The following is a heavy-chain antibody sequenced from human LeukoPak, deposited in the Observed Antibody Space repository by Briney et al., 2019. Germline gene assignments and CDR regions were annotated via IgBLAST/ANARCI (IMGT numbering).Heavy chain of an antibody. CDR2: INSDGSST. V-gene: IGHV3-74*01. CDR1: GFTFSSYW. CDR3: ARGSSSWYYFDY. D-gene: IGHD6-13*01. Sequence: GGSLRLSCAASGFTFSSYWMHWVRQASGKGLVWVSRINSDGSSTSYADSVKGRFTISRDNAKNTLYLQMNSLRAEDTAVYYCARGSSSWYYFDYWGQGTLVTVSS. J-gene: IGHJ4*02.